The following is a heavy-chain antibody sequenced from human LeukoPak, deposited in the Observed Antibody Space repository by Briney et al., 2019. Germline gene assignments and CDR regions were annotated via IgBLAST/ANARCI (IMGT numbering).Heavy chain of an antibody. Sequence: ASVKVSCKASGYTFTSYYMHWVRQAPGQGLEWMGIIYPSGGSTTYAQKFQGRVTMTSDTSTSTVYMELSSLRSEDTAVYYCARDSAQTGGLDYWGQGTLVTVSS. D-gene: IGHD7-27*01. CDR1: GYTFTSYY. CDR2: IYPSGGST. J-gene: IGHJ4*02. CDR3: ARDSAQTGGLDY. V-gene: IGHV1-46*01.